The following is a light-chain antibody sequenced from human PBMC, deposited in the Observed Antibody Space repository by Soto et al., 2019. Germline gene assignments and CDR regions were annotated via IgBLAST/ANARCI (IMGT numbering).Light chain of an antibody. CDR2: DDS. Sequence: SYELTQPPSVSVAPGQTATIPCGGHNXGGKSVHWYQQRPGQAPVVVVYDDSDRPSGIPTRFSGSNSGNTATLTITSVEAGDEADYFCQVLEGGTDQNYVFGPGTKVTVL. J-gene: IGLJ1*01. CDR3: QVLEGGTDQNYV. V-gene: IGLV3-21*02. CDR1: NXGGKS.